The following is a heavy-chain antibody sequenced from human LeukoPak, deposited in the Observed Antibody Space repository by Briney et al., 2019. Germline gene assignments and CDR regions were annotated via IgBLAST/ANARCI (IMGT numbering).Heavy chain of an antibody. D-gene: IGHD3-22*01. J-gene: IGHJ5*02. Sequence: GGSLRLSCAASGFTFSSYGMHWVRQAPGKGLEWVAFIRYDGSNKYYADSVKGRFTISRDNAKNSLYLQMNSLRAEDTAVYYCARDEGGSGYRDNWFDPWGQGTLVTVSS. CDR2: IRYDGSNK. V-gene: IGHV3-30*02. CDR3: ARDEGGSGYRDNWFDP. CDR1: GFTFSSYG.